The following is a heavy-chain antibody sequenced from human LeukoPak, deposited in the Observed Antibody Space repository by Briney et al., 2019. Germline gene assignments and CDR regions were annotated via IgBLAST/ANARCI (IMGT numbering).Heavy chain of an antibody. CDR1: GGSISSYY. J-gene: IGHJ4*02. CDR3: ARAGFGLAPLRGTPFDY. CDR2: INHSGST. Sequence: SKTLSLTCTVSGGSISSYYWSWIRQPPGKGLEWIGEINHSGSTNYNPSLKSRVTISVDTSKNQFSLKLSSVTAADTAVYYCARAGFGLAPLRGTPFDYWGQGTLVTVSS. V-gene: IGHV4-34*01. D-gene: IGHD3-10*01.